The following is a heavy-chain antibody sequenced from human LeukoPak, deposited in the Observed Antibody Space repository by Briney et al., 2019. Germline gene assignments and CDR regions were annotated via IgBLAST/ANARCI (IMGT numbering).Heavy chain of an antibody. J-gene: IGHJ4*02. CDR3: ARDMSSGWYSNFDY. CDR1: GFTFSDYG. Sequence: GGSLRLSCAAAGFTFSDYGMNWVRQAPGKGLEWVSGISGSGISTYYADSVKGRFTISRDNAKNSLYLQMNSLRVEDTAVYYCARDMSSGWYSNFDYWGQGTLVTVSS. CDR2: ISGSGIST. V-gene: IGHV3-23*01. D-gene: IGHD6-19*01.